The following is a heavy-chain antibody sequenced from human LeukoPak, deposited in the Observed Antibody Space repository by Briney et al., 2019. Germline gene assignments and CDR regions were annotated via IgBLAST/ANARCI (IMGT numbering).Heavy chain of an antibody. V-gene: IGHV4-39*07. CDR3: ARGSSYCTNGFCYALFDY. CDR2: IYYSGST. D-gene: IGHD2-8*01. J-gene: IGHJ4*02. Sequence: SETLSLTCTVSGGSISSSSYYWGWIRQPPGKGLEWIGSIYYSGSTYYNPSLKSRVTISVDTSKNQFSLKLSSVTAADTAVYYCARGSSYCTNGFCYALFDYWGQGTLVTVSS. CDR1: GGSISSSSYY.